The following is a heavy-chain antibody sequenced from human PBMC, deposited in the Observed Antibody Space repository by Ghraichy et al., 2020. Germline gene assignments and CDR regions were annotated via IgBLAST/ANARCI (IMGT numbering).Heavy chain of an antibody. CDR2: ISGPGGST. D-gene: IGHD1-26*01. CDR1: GFTFSSYA. V-gene: IGHV3-23*01. CDR3: ASHGVVGAPPKWFDP. J-gene: IGHJ5*02. Sequence: GGLRLSCAASGFTFSSYAMSWVRQAPGNGLEWVSTISGPGGSTYSADSVKGRFSISRDNSKNTLSLQMNSLRVEDTAVYYCASHGVVGAPPKWFDPWGQGTLVTVST.